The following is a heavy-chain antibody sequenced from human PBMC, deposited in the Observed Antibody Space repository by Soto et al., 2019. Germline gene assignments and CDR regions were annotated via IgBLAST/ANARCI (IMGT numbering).Heavy chain of an antibody. Sequence: ASVKVSCKASDYTFTSYGISWVRQAPGQGLEWMGWISAYNGNTNYAQKLQGRVTMTTDTSTSTAYMELRGLRSDDTAVYYCARERGIVVVPAARKYYYYGMDVWGQGTTVTVSS. CDR2: ISAYNGNT. CDR1: DYTFTSYG. J-gene: IGHJ6*02. D-gene: IGHD2-2*01. V-gene: IGHV1-18*01. CDR3: ARERGIVVVPAARKYYYYGMDV.